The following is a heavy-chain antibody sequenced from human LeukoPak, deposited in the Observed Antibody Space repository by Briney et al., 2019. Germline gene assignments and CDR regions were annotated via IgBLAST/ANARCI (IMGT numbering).Heavy chain of an antibody. D-gene: IGHD6-13*01. CDR1: GGSISSYY. Sequence: SETLSLTCTVSGGSISSYYWSWIRQPPGKGLEWIGEINHSGSTNYNPSLKSRVTISVDTSKNQFSLKLSSVTAADTAVYYCARDRYSSSFWGQGTMVTVSS. CDR2: INHSGST. V-gene: IGHV4-34*01. J-gene: IGHJ3*01. CDR3: ARDRYSSSF.